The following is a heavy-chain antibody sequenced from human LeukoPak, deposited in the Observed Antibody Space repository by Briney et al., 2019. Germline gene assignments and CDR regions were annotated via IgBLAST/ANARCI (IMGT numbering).Heavy chain of an antibody. V-gene: IGHV3-30*02. CDR3: AKASEVDYYDSSGYLDYFDY. Sequence: GGSLRLSCAASGFTFSSYGMHWVRQAPGKGLEWVAFIRYDGSNKYYADSVKGRFTISRDNSKNTLYLQMNSLRAEDTAVYYCAKASEVDYYDSSGYLDYFDYWGQGTLVTVSS. J-gene: IGHJ4*02. CDR1: GFTFSSYG. D-gene: IGHD3-22*01. CDR2: IRYDGSNK.